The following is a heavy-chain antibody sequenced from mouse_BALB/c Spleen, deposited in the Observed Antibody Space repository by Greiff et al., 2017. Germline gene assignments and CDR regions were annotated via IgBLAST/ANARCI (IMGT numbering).Heavy chain of an antibody. J-gene: IGHJ4*01. CDR3: ARGGMITTNAMDY. Sequence: QVQLQQSGAELAKPGASVKMSCKASGYTFTSYWMHWVKQRPGQGLEWIGYINPSTGYTEYNQKFKDKATLTADKSSSTAYMQLSSLTSEDSAVYYCARGGMITTNAMDYWGQGTSVTVSS. V-gene: IGHV1-7*01. D-gene: IGHD2-4*01. CDR1: GYTFTSYW. CDR2: INPSTGYT.